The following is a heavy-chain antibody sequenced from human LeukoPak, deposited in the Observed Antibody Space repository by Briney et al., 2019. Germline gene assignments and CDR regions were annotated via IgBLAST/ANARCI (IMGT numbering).Heavy chain of an antibody. CDR1: GYTFTSYA. CDR3: ARDIRRYCSSTSCYDAFDI. J-gene: IGHJ3*02. D-gene: IGHD2-2*01. V-gene: IGHV1-3*01. Sequence: GASVKVSCKASGYTFTSYAMHWVRQAPGQRLEWMGWINAGNGNTKYSQKFQGRVTITRDTSASTAYMELSSLRSEDTAVYYCARDIRRYCSSTSCYDAFDIWGQGTMVTVSS. CDR2: INAGNGNT.